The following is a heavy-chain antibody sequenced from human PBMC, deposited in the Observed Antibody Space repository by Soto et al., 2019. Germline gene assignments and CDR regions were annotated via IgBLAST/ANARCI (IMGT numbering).Heavy chain of an antibody. CDR2: ISYSGST. J-gene: IGHJ4*02. CDR1: GGSISSGNYY. D-gene: IGHD3-16*02. Sequence: QVQLQESGPGLVKPSQTLSLTCTVSGGSISSGNYYWSWIRQHPGKGLEWIGFISYSGSTYYSTYLYSRVTKSVDTFKIQFALDLGFVTAAVAAVYYCATMGYPATGRYLFDYWGQGSLVNVSS. V-gene: IGHV4-30-4*01. CDR3: ATMGYPATGRYLFDY.